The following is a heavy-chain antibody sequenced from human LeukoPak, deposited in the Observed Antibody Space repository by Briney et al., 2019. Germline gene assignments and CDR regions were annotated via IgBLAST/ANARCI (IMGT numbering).Heavy chain of an antibody. CDR1: GYTFTGYY. CDR3: AKGKTPYYYDSSGYDY. D-gene: IGHD3-22*01. Sequence: GASVKVSCKASGYTFTGYYMHWVRQAPGQGLEWMGWINPNSGGTNYAQKFQGRVTMTRDTSISTAYMELSRLRSDDTAVYYCAKGKTPYYYDSSGYDYWGQGALVTVSS. V-gene: IGHV1-2*02. CDR2: INPNSGGT. J-gene: IGHJ4*02.